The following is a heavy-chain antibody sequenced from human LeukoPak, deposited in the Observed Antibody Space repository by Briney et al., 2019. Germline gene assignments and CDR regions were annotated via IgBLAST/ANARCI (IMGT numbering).Heavy chain of an antibody. CDR2: INHSGST. CDR1: GGSFSGYY. Sequence: SETLSLTCAVYGGSFSGYYWSWIRQPPGKGLEWIGEINHSGSTNYNPSLKSPVTISVDTSKNQFSLKLNSVTAADTAVYYCAREAYYDSSGRFEGAFDIWGQGTMVTVSS. V-gene: IGHV4-34*01. D-gene: IGHD3-22*01. J-gene: IGHJ3*02. CDR3: AREAYYDSSGRFEGAFDI.